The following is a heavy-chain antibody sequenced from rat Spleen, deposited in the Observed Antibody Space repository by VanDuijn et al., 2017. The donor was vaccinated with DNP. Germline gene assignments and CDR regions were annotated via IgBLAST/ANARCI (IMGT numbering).Heavy chain of an antibody. V-gene: IGHV5-31*01. J-gene: IGHJ2*01. CDR1: GFTFNNFW. CDR2: ITSSGDIT. D-gene: IGHD1-11*01. Sequence: EVQLVESGGDLVQPGRSLKLSCVASGFTFNNFWMTWIRQVPGRGLDWVASITSSGDITSYPDSVKGRFTISRNNAKNTLYLQMNSLRSEDTATYYCARERRLHYFDYWGQGVMVTVSS. CDR3: ARERRLHYFDY.